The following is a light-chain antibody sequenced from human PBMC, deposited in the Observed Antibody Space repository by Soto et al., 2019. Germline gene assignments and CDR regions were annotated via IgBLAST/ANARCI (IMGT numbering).Light chain of an antibody. CDR3: QQYNTLWT. CDR1: QSISSW. CDR2: DVS. V-gene: IGKV1-5*01. J-gene: IGKJ1*01. Sequence: DIQMTQSPSTLSASVGGRVTITCRASQSISSWLAWYQQKPGKAPKLLIYDVSTLESGVPSRFSGSGSGTEFTLTITSLHPDDFATYYCQQYNTLWTFGQGTKVDIK.